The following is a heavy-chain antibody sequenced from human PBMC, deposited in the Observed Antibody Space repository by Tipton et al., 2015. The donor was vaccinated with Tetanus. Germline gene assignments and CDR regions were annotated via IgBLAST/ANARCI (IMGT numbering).Heavy chain of an antibody. J-gene: IGHJ4*02. CDR3: ARETPGAGYFDY. CDR2: IYSSGST. Sequence: TLSLTCSVSGGSINPYYWSWIRQPPGKGLEWIGNIYSSGSTYYNPSLKSRVTISVDTSRNHFSLTVNSATAADTAVYYCARETPGAGYFDYWGQGTPVTVSS. V-gene: IGHV4-59*01. CDR1: GGSINPYY. D-gene: IGHD1-14*01.